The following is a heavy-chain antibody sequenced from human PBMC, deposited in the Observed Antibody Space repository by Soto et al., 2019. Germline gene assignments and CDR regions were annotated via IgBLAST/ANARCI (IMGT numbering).Heavy chain of an antibody. CDR3: SRKVVCRGGNGWEKAHFDT. CDR1: GGSFSGYY. Sequence: SETLSLTCAGYGGSFSGYYWSWIRQPPGKGLEWIGEINHSGRTSYNPSLKSRVTMSVDTSKNQFSLKLSSVTAADTAVYYCSRKVVCRGGNGWEKAHFDTWGQGALATSSS. V-gene: IGHV4-34*01. J-gene: IGHJ5*02. D-gene: IGHD2-15*01. CDR2: INHSGRT.